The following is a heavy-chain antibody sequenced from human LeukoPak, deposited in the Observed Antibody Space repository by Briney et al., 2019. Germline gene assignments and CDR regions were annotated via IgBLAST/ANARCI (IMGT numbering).Heavy chain of an antibody. J-gene: IGHJ5*02. CDR1: GGSISSYY. CDR2: IYTSDSI. D-gene: IGHD3-10*01. V-gene: IGHV4-4*07. Sequence: SETLSLTCTVSGGSISSYYWSWIRQPAGKGLEWIGRIYTSDSITYNPSLKSRVTMSVDTSTNQFFLKMTSVTAADTGVYSCARDSGTTGEVKFDPWGRGTLVTVSS. CDR3: ARDSGTTGEVKFDP.